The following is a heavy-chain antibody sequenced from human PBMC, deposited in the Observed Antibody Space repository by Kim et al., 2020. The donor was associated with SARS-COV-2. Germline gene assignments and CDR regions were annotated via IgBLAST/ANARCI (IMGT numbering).Heavy chain of an antibody. D-gene: IGHD3-10*01. Sequence: SETLSLTCTVSGGSISSSSYYWGWIRQPPGKGLEWIGSIYYSGSTYYNPSLKSRVTISVDTSKNQFSLKLSSVTAADTAVYYCAREGGRGLWFGDPGGGMDVWGQGTTVTVSS. CDR3: AREGGRGLWFGDPGGGMDV. V-gene: IGHV4-39*07. CDR2: IYYSGST. CDR1: GGSISSSSYY. J-gene: IGHJ6*02.